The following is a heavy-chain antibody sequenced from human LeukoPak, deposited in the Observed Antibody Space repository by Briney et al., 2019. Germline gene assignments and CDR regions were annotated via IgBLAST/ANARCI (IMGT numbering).Heavy chain of an antibody. J-gene: IGHJ4*02. D-gene: IGHD6-19*01. V-gene: IGHV3-48*01. CDR2: ITNSGNSK. Sequence: PGGSLRLSCAASEFTFSSYSMNWVRQAPGKGLEWVSYITNSGNSKSYADSVKGRFTISRDNTKNSLFLQMNSLRAEDTAVYYCARARTQWLVRPIDYWGQGTLVTVSS. CDR3: ARARTQWLVRPIDY. CDR1: EFTFSSYS.